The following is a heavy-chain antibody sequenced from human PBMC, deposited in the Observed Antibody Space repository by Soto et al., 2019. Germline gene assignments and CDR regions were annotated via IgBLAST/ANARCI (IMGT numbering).Heavy chain of an antibody. V-gene: IGHV1-8*01. CDR1: GYTFTSYD. J-gene: IGHJ6*03. CDR3: ARGRSSWYMGYYYYYMDV. Sequence: QVQLVQSGAEVKKPGASVKVSCKASGYTFTSYDINWVRQATGQGLEWMGWMNPNSGNTGYAQKFQGRVTMTRNTSISTAYMELSSLRSEDTAVYYCARGRSSWYMGYYYYYMDVWGKGTKVTVSS. CDR2: MNPNSGNT. D-gene: IGHD6-13*01.